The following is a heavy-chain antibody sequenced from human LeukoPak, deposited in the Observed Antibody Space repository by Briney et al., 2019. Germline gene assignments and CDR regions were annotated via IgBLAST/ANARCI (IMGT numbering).Heavy chain of an antibody. CDR3: ARDVR. CDR1: GFTVRSNY. CDR2: IYAGGGT. J-gene: IGHJ4*02. V-gene: IGHV3-66*01. Sequence: PGGSPRLSCAASGFTVRSNYMSWVRQAPGKGLEWVSVIYAGGGTKYADSVKGRFTISRDTSKNTLHLQMNSLRVEDTAVYYCARDVRWGQGTLVTVSS.